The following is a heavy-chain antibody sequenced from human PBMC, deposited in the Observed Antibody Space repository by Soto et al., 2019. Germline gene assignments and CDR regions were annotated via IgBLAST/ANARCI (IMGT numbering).Heavy chain of an antibody. CDR1: GFTFSSYA. V-gene: IGHV3-30-3*01. D-gene: IGHD3-3*01. Sequence: QVQLVESGGGVVQPGRSLRLSCAASGFTFSSYAMHWVRQAPGKGLEWVAVISYDGSNKYYADSVKGRFTISRDNSKNTLYLQMNSLRAEDTAVYYWAITPTYYDFWSGYLDYWGQGTLVTVSS. CDR3: AITPTYYDFWSGYLDY. J-gene: IGHJ4*02. CDR2: ISYDGSNK.